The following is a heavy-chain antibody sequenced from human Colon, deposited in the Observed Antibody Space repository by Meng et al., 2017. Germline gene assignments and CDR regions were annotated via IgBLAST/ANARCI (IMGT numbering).Heavy chain of an antibody. D-gene: IGHD2-8*02. J-gene: IGHJ4*02. Sequence: PLGSGPGRVKLSQTLSLTCNCSGPSIGTTGDYWTWIRQRPGKGLEWIGKIFYTGSAHYNPSLKTRAAMSVDRSKNQFSLKLNSVTAADTAVYYCARADCTAGICYQFDKWGQGTLVTVSS. CDR3: ARADCTAGICYQFDK. CDR2: IFYTGSA. CDR1: GPSIGTTGDY. V-gene: IGHV4-31*03.